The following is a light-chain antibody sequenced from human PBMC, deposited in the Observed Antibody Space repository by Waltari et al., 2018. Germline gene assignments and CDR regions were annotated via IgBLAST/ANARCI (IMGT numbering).Light chain of an antibody. CDR3: QQSHSTPYT. CDR1: QNIRSY. V-gene: IGKV1-39*01. CDR2: AAS. Sequence: DIQMTQSPSSLSASVGDRVTITCRASQNIRSYLNGYQQKPGKAPKLLIYAASSLQTGVPSTFSGSGSGTDFTLTINNLQADDFAIYFCQQSHSTPYTFGQGTKLEIK. J-gene: IGKJ2*01.